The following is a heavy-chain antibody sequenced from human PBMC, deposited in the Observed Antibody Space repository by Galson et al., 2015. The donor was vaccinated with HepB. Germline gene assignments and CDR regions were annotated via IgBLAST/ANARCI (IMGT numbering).Heavy chain of an antibody. CDR1: GFTVSSDY. Sequence: SLRLSCAASGFTVSSDYMSWVRQAPGKGLEWVSVIYSGGNTYYADSVKGRFTFSRDNSKNTLYLQMNSLRVEDTAVYYCARQIGNSYYFDCWGQGTLVPVSS. J-gene: IGHJ4*02. CDR2: IYSGGNT. D-gene: IGHD4-23*01. CDR3: ARQIGNSYYFDC. V-gene: IGHV3-53*01.